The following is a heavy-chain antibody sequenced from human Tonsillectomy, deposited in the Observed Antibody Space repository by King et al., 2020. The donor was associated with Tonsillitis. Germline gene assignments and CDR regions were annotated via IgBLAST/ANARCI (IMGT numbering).Heavy chain of an antibody. CDR3: ARASLGRGAFDY. Sequence: VQLQESGPGLVKPSETLSLTCTVSGGSISSYCWNWIRQPPGKGLEWTGYICYSGSTNYNPSLKSRVTISVDTSKNQFSLKLSSVTAADTAVYYCARASLGRGAFDYWGQGTLVTVPS. CDR2: ICYSGST. CDR1: GGSISSYC. V-gene: IGHV4-59*01. D-gene: IGHD1-26*01. J-gene: IGHJ4*02.